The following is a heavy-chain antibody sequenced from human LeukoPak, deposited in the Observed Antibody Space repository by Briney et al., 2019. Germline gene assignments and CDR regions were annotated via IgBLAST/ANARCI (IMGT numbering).Heavy chain of an antibody. CDR3: ARTSYDSTWAMDFFDF. Sequence: PGRSLRLSCAASGFTFSRFGMHWVRQAPGKGLEWVAVISYDGSNKYYADSVKGRFTISRDNSKNTLYLQMNSLRAEDTAMYYCARTSYDSTWAMDFFDFWGQGSLVTVSS. CDR2: ISYDGSNK. D-gene: IGHD3-22*01. V-gene: IGHV3-30*03. CDR1: GFTFSRFG. J-gene: IGHJ4*02.